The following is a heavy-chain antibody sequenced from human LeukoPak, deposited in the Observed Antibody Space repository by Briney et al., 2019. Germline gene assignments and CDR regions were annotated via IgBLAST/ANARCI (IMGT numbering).Heavy chain of an antibody. V-gene: IGHV4-30-2*01. J-gene: IGHJ4*02. CDR1: GGSISSGGYS. CDR3: ARGVSLTLVRGVLQYFGY. D-gene: IGHD3-10*01. CDR2: IYHSGST. Sequence: PSETLSLTCAVSGGSISSGGYSWSWIRQPPGQGLEWIGYIYHSGSTYSNPSLKSRVTISVDRSQNPFSLKLSSVTAADTAVYYCARGVSLTLVRGVLQYFGYWGQGTLVTVSS.